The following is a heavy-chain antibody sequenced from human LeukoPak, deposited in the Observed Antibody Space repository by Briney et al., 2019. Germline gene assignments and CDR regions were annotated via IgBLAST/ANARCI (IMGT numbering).Heavy chain of an antibody. CDR2: VFYSGST. CDR1: GDSFSSYY. V-gene: IGHV4-59*01. D-gene: IGHD4-11*01. J-gene: IGHJ4*02. CDR3: ARGRLPIDY. Sequence: SETLSLTCTVSGDSFSSYYWTWLRQPPGKGLEWIGYVFYSGSTKYNPSLKRRVTISVDTSKNQFSLKLSSVTAADTAVYYCARGRLPIDYWGQGTLVTVSS.